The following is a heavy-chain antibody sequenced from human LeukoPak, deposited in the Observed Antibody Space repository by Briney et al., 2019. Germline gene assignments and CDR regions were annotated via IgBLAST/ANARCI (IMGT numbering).Heavy chain of an antibody. V-gene: IGHV4-34*01. J-gene: IGHJ3*02. D-gene: IGHD6-13*01. CDR3: ARDQGWQQLVTSAFDI. CDR2: INHSGST. Sequence: SETLSLTCAVYGGSFSGYYWSWIRQLPGKGLEWIGEINHSGSTNYNPSLKSRVTISVDTSKNQFSLKLSSVTAADTAVYYCARDQGWQQLVTSAFDIWGQGTMVTVSS. CDR1: GGSFSGYY.